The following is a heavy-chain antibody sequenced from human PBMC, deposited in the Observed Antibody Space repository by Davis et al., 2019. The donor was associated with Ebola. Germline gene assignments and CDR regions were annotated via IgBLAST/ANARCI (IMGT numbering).Heavy chain of an antibody. D-gene: IGHD3-22*01. V-gene: IGHV4-59*01. CDR3: ASLPFYDSSGYYYLDL. CDR2: IYYSGNI. CDR1: GGSISSYY. Sequence: PSETLSLTCTVSGGSISSYYWSWIRQPPGKGLEWMGYIYYSGNINYNPSLKSRVTFSVDTSKNQFSLKLSSVTAADTAVYYCASLPFYDSSGYYYLDLWGRGTLVTVSS. J-gene: IGHJ2*01.